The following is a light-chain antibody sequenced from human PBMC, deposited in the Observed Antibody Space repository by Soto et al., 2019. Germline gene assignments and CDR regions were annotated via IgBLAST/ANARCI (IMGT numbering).Light chain of an antibody. CDR2: GAS. CDR1: QSVTSNY. V-gene: IGKV3-20*01. J-gene: IGKJ5*01. Sequence: EIVLTQSPGTLSLSPGERATLSCRASQSVTSNYLAWYQQKPGQAPRLLVYGASSRATGISDRFSGSGSGTDFTLTISSLQPEDFATYFCQQSYTTPITFGQGTRLEIK. CDR3: QQSYTTPIT.